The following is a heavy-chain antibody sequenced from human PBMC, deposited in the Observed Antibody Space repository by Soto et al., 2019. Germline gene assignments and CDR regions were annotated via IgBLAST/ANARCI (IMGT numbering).Heavy chain of an antibody. Sequence: SETLSLTCTVSGGSISSGGYYWSWIRQHPGKCLECSGYIYYSGSTYYNPSLKSRVTISVDTSKNQFSLKMSSVTAADTAVYFCVLKSSIPRLYYDCDMDVWGNGTTVTVCS. J-gene: IGHJ6*03. D-gene: IGHD2-2*02. CDR3: VLKSSIPRLYYDCDMDV. CDR2: IYYSGST. CDR1: GGSISSGGYY. V-gene: IGHV4-31*03.